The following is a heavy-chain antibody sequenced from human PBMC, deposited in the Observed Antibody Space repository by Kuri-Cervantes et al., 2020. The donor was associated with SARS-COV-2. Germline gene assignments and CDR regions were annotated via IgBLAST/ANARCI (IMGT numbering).Heavy chain of an antibody. Sequence: GGSLRLPSAASGFTFTTFGMHWVRQPPGKGLEWVAVVWYDGTTKHYSDSVRGRFTISRDNSKNTLSLQMESLRVEDTAVYYCARDRQNWGFGVAHWGQGTPVTVSS. V-gene: IGHV3-33*01. CDR3: ARDRQNWGFGVAH. D-gene: IGHD7-27*01. CDR2: VWYDGTTK. J-gene: IGHJ4*02. CDR1: GFTFTTFG.